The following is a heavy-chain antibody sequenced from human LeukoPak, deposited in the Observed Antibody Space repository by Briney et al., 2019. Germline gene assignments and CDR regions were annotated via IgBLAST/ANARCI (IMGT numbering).Heavy chain of an antibody. D-gene: IGHD5-12*01. Sequence: SVTVSCTASGGTFSSYAISWVRQAPGQGLEWMGGIIPIFGTANYAQKFQGRVTITADESTSTAYMELSSLRSEDTAVYYCASIVATMKYYYYGMDVWGQGTTVTVSS. J-gene: IGHJ6*02. CDR3: ASIVATMKYYYYGMDV. CDR2: IIPIFGTA. CDR1: GGTFSSYA. V-gene: IGHV1-69*13.